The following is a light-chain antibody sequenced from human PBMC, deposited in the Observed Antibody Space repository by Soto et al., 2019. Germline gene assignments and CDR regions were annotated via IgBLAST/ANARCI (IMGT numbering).Light chain of an antibody. CDR3: QQANSFPLT. J-gene: IGKJ4*01. CDR2: AAS. Sequence: DIQMTQSPSSVSASVGDRVTIACRASQGISSWIAWYQQKPGKAPKLLIYAASSLHSGVPSRFSGSGSGTDFTLTISCLQPEDFATYYCQQANSFPLTFGGGTKVEIK. V-gene: IGKV1-12*01. CDR1: QGISSW.